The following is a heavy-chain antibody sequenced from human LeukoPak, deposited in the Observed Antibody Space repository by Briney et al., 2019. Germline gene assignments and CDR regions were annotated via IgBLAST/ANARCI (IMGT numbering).Heavy chain of an antibody. J-gene: IGHJ4*02. Sequence: GGSLRLSCAASGFTFSSYAMSWVRQAPGKGLEWVSAISGSGRSTYYADSVKGRFTISRDNSKNTLYLQMNSLRAEDTAVYYCARAVAGTWEDYWGQGTLVTVSS. CDR3: ARAVAGTWEDY. D-gene: IGHD6-19*01. CDR2: ISGSGRST. V-gene: IGHV3-23*01. CDR1: GFTFSSYA.